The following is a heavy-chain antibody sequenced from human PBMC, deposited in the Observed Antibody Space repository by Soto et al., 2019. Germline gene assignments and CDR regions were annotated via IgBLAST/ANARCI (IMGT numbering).Heavy chain of an antibody. CDR3: SRRFRYCSGGSCYLDAFDI. CDR1: GYSFTSYW. J-gene: IGHJ3*02. Sequence: GESLKISCKGSGYSFTSYWIGWVRQMPGKGLEWMGIIYPGDSDTRYSPSFQGQVTISADKAISTAYLQWSSLKASDTAMYYCSRRFRYCSGGSCYLDAFDIWGQGTMVTVSS. V-gene: IGHV5-51*01. D-gene: IGHD2-15*01. CDR2: IYPGDSDT.